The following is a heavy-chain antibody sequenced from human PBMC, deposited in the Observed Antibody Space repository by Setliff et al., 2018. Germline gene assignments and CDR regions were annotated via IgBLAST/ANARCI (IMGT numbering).Heavy chain of an antibody. J-gene: IGHJ3*02. CDR3: VYFSWRGCSGDTCYSGDDSFDM. D-gene: IGHD2-15*01. V-gene: IGHV3-30*02. CDR2: IWYDGSNK. CDR1: GFTFSTYG. Sequence: GGSLRLSCAASGFTFSTYGMHWVRQAPGKGLEWVAYIWYDGSNKYYLDSVKGRFTVSRDNSKDTLYLQMNSLRVEDSAIYYCVYFSWRGCSGDTCYSGDDSFDMWGQGTEVTVSS.